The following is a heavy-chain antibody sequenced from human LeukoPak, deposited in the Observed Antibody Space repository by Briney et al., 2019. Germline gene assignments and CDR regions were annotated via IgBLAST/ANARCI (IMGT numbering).Heavy chain of an antibody. CDR2: ISSSSSTI. V-gene: IGHV3-48*04. D-gene: IGHD3-9*01. Sequence: GGSLRLSCAASGFTFSSYSMNWVRQAPGKGLEWVSYISSSSSTIYYADSVKGRFTISRDNAKNSLYLQMNSLRAEDTAVYYCARDSLKAGMDVWGQGTTVTVSS. CDR1: GFTFSSYS. CDR3: ARDSLKAGMDV. J-gene: IGHJ6*02.